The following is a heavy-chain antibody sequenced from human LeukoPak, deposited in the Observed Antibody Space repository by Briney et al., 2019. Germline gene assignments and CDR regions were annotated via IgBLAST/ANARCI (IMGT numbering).Heavy chain of an antibody. Sequence: GRSLRLSCSASGFTFSSYAMHWVRQAPGKGLQYVSAISSSGGSTKYADSVKGRFTISRDNSKNTLYLQMSSLRAEDTAVYYCVKRGRYGDYAYDCWGQGTLVTVSS. CDR1: GFTFSSYA. CDR3: VKRGRYGDYAYDC. V-gene: IGHV3-64D*06. CDR2: ISSSGGST. J-gene: IGHJ4*02. D-gene: IGHD4-17*01.